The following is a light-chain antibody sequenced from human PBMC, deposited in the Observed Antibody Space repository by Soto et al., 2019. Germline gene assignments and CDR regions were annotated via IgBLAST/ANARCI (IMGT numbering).Light chain of an antibody. CDR1: QSISSW. J-gene: IGKJ1*01. Sequence: DIQMTQSPSTLSASVGDRVTITCRASQSISSWLAWYQQKPGKAPKILIYKASSLESGVPSRFSGSGSGTDSTLTISSLQPDDFATYYCQQYNSFPTFGQGTKVEIK. CDR3: QQYNSFPT. V-gene: IGKV1-5*03. CDR2: KAS.